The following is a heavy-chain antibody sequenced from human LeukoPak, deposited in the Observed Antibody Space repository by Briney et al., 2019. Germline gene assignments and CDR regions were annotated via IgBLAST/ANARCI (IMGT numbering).Heavy chain of an antibody. CDR3: ARDGAQPGAFDI. CDR1: GFTFSSYD. Sequence: GGSLRLSCAASGFTFSSYDMHWVRQATGKGLEWVSAIGTAGDTYYPGSVKGRFTISRENAKNSLYLQMNSLRAGDTAVYYCARDGAQPGAFDIWGQGTMVTVSS. J-gene: IGHJ3*02. V-gene: IGHV3-13*01. CDR2: IGTAGDT. D-gene: IGHD1-14*01.